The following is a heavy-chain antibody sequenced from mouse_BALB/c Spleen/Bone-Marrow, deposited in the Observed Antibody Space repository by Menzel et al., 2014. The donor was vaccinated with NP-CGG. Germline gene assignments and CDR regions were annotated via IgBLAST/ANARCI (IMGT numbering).Heavy chain of an antibody. J-gene: IGHJ3*01. CDR2: INPDSNTI. V-gene: IGHV4-1*02. CDR1: GFDFSRYW. D-gene: IGHD1-2*01. Sequence: EVNVVESGGGLVQPGGSLKLSCAASGFDFSRYWMSWVRRAPGKGLEWIGEINPDSNTINYTPSLKDKFIISRDNAKNTLYLQMSKGRSEDTALYYCAGLGYYGSFAYWGQGTLVTVSA. CDR3: AGLGYYGSFAY.